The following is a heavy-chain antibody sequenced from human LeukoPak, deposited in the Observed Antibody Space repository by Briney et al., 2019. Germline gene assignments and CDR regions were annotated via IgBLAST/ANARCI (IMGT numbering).Heavy chain of an antibody. V-gene: IGHV3-23*01. D-gene: IGHD4-17*01. Sequence: GGSLRLSCAASGFTFSSYAMSWVRQAPGKGLEWVSAISGSGGSTYYADSMKGRFTISRDNSKNTLYLQMNSLRAEDTAVYYCAKDLLPDYGENYYYYGMDVWGQGTTVTVSS. CDR1: GFTFSSYA. CDR2: ISGSGGST. CDR3: AKDLLPDYGENYYYYGMDV. J-gene: IGHJ6*02.